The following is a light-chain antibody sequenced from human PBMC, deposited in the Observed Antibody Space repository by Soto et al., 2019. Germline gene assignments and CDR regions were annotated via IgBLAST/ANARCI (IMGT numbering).Light chain of an antibody. CDR2: LNSDGSH. CDR3: QTWGTGIRV. V-gene: IGLV4-69*01. CDR1: SGHSSYA. Sequence: QSVLTQPPSASASLGASVKLTCTLSSGHSSYAIAWHQQQPEKGPRYLMKLNSDGSHSKGDGIPDRFSGSSSGAERYLTISSPQSEDEADYYCQTWGTGIRVFGGGTKLTVL. J-gene: IGLJ3*02.